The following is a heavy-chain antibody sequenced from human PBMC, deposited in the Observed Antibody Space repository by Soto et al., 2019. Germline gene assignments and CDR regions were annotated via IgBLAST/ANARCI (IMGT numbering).Heavy chain of an antibody. V-gene: IGHV4-39*01. D-gene: IGHD3-10*01. CDR2: IYYSGST. CDR1: GGSISSGGYY. J-gene: IGHJ4*02. CDR3: ARHNYGSGSTYFDY. Sequence: PSETLSLTCTVSGGSISSGGYYWSWIRQHPGKGLEWIGNIYYSGSTYYNPSLKSRVTTSVDTSKNQFSLKLNSMTAADTAVYYCARHNYGSGSTYFDYWGQGTLVTVSS.